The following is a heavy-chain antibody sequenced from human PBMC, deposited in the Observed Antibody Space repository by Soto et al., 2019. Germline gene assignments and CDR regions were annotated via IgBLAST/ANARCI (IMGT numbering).Heavy chain of an antibody. CDR2: INPNSGAL. D-gene: IGHD2-2*01. Sequence: QVQLVQSGAEVKKPGASVKVSCKASGYTFTGYYIHWVRQAPGQGLEWMGGINPNSGALNYAQKFQGRVTMTRDTSISTAYMEPSRLRSDDTAVYYCARYCSSTSCQFDPWGQGTLVTVSS. J-gene: IGHJ5*02. CDR1: GYTFTGYY. V-gene: IGHV1-2*02. CDR3: ARYCSSTSCQFDP.